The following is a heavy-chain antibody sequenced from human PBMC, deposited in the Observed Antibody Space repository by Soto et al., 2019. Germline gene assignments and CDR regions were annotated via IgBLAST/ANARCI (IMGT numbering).Heavy chain of an antibody. CDR2: IGNDGSPT. D-gene: IGHD1-26*01. CDR3: AQATSPTGSLYGFDY. Sequence: EVQLLASGGGLVQPGGSLRLSCAASGFTFSTYAMTWVRQAPGKGLEWVSAIGNDGSPTYYADSVKGRFTISRDNSRNTLYLQMTSLRADDTALYFCAQATSPTGSLYGFDYWVQGTLVTVSS. CDR1: GFTFSTYA. J-gene: IGHJ4*02. V-gene: IGHV3-23*01.